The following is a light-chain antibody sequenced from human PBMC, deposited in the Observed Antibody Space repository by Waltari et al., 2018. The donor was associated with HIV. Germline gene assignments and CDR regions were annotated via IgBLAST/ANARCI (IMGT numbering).Light chain of an antibody. Sequence: IVITQYSDSLAVSLGEMATINCKSSQSVIYSINNKYYLAWYQQKTGQPPNLLIYWASTRESGVPDRFSGSGSGTDFTLTISSLQAEDVAVYYCQQYYTTPYTFGQGTKLEIK. J-gene: IGKJ2*01. V-gene: IGKV4-1*01. CDR3: QQYYTTPYT. CDR2: WAS. CDR1: QSVIYSINNKYY.